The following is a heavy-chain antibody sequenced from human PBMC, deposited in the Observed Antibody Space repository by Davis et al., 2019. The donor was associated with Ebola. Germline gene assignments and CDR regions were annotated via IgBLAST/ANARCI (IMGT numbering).Heavy chain of an antibody. Sequence: GGSLRLSCAASGFTFSSYGMHWVRQAPGKGLEWVSSTSGGGGITYYADSVKGRFTISRDKSKNTLYLQMNGLRAEDTATYYCAKSGGSYETNGYFDYWGQGTLVTVSS. D-gene: IGHD3-22*01. CDR1: GFTFSSYG. V-gene: IGHV3-23*01. CDR3: AKSGGSYETNGYFDY. J-gene: IGHJ4*02. CDR2: TSGGGGIT.